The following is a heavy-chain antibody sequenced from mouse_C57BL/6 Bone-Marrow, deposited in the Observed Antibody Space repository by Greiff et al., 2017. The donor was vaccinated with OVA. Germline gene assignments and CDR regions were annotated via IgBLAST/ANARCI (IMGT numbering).Heavy chain of an antibody. V-gene: IGHV1-15*01. CDR3: TRGYSNYYAMDY. CDR2: IDPETGGT. J-gene: IGHJ4*01. D-gene: IGHD2-5*01. CDR1: GYTFTDYE. Sequence: VQLPESGAALVRPGASVTLSCTASGYTFTDYEMHWVKQTPVHGLEWIGAIDPETGGTAYNQKFKGKAILTADKSSSTAYMELRSLTSEDSAVYYCTRGYSNYYAMDYWGQGTSVTVSS.